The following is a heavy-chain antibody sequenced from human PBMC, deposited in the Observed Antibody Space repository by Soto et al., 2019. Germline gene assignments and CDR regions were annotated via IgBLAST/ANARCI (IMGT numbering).Heavy chain of an antibody. CDR1: GVTFSSYA. V-gene: IGHV1-69*06. CDR2: IIPIFGTA. D-gene: IGHD1-26*01. CDR3: ARGEEGGAPVYYYYGMDV. Sequence: SVKVSGKASGVTFSSYAISWVRQAPGQGLEWMGGIIPIFGTANYAQKFQGRVTITADKSTSTAYMELSSLRSEDTAVYYCARGEEGGAPVYYYYGMDVWGQGTTVTVSS. J-gene: IGHJ6*02.